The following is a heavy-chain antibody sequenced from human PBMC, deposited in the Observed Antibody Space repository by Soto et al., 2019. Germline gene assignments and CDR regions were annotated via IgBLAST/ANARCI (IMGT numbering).Heavy chain of an antibody. J-gene: IGHJ6*01. CDR1: GFSFPNYW. V-gene: IGHV5-51*01. Sequence: VESVKISCKVSGFSFPNYWIGWVLQVPGKGLEWMGIILPHDSDARYSPSFQGQVTISADKSITTAYLHWSSLKASDSATYYCARFTDYYYFYGMDVWGQGTPFTVSS. CDR3: ARFTDYYYFYGMDV. CDR2: ILPHDSDA.